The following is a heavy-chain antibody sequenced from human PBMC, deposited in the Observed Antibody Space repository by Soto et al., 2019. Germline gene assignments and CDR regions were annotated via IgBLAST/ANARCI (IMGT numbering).Heavy chain of an antibody. V-gene: IGHV4-61*01. CDR2: IYSSGST. CDR3: ARDIRGSSRAFDY. J-gene: IGHJ4*02. CDR1: GDSVSSDXXX. D-gene: IGHD5-18*01. Sequence: SETLSLTCTVSGDSVSSDXXXWTWIRQPPGKGLEWIGYIYSSGSTNYNPSLKSRVTISLATSNTQFSLELTSVTAADTAIYYCARDIRGSSRAFDYWGQGTXVTVSS.